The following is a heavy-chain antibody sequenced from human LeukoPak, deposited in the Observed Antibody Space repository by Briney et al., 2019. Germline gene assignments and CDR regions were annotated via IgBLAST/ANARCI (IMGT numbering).Heavy chain of an antibody. CDR2: ISYNSHRI. V-gene: IGHV3-9*01. Sequence: GRSLRLSCAASGFTFDDYAMHWFRQSPGKGLEWFSGISYNSHRIDYADSVKGRFTISRDNAKSSLYLQMNGLTTEDTAFYYCAKVGNQGGEYDHWGQGVLVTVSS. D-gene: IGHD3-16*01. J-gene: IGHJ4*02. CDR3: AKVGNQGGEYDH. CDR1: GFTFDDYA.